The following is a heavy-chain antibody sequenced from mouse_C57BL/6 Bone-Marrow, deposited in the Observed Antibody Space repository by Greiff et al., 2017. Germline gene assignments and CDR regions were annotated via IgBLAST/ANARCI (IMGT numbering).Heavy chain of an antibody. J-gene: IGHJ4*01. D-gene: IGHD2-10*01. CDR1: GYAFSSYW. V-gene: IGHV1-80*01. CDR3: ARLKPPRLLSYAMDY. Sequence: QVQLQQSGAELVKPGASVKISCKASGYAFSSYWMNWVKQRPGKGLEWIGQIYPGDGDTNYNGKFKGKATLTADKSSSTAYMQLSSLTSEDSAVYFCARLKPPRLLSYAMDYWGQGTSVTVSS. CDR2: IYPGDGDT.